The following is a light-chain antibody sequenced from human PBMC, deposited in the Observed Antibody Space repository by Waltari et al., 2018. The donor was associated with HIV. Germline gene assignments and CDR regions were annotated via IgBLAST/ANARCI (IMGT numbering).Light chain of an antibody. V-gene: IGKV3-11*01. CDR1: QSVSSY. J-gene: IGKJ4*01. CDR3: QQRANWPLT. CDR2: DAS. Sequence: EIVLTQSPATLSLSPGDRATLPCRASQSVSSYLACYQQKPVQPPRLLIYDASNRATGIPARFSGRGSGTDFTLTITSLEPEDFAVYDCQQRANWPLTFGGGTKVEIK.